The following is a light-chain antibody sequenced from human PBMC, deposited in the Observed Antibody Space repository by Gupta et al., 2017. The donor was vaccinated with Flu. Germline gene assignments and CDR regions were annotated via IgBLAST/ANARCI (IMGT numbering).Light chain of an antibody. J-gene: IGKJ5*01. CDR2: GAY. V-gene: IGKV3-15*01. Sequence: DRATLSCRASQSVSSYLDWYQQKPGKAPKLLIYGAYTRAAGIPVRFSGSGSGTDFTLTISSLQSEDFGIYYCQQYNNWPPITFGQGTRLEIK. CDR1: QSVSSY. CDR3: QQYNNWPPIT.